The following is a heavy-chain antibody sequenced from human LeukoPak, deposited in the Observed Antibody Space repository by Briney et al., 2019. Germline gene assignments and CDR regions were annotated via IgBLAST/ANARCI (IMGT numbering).Heavy chain of an antibody. CDR2: VYYSGST. D-gene: IGHD4-17*01. CDR1: GGSISSSSYY. V-gene: IGHV4-39*01. Sequence: PSETLSLTCTVSGGSISSSSYYWGWIRQPPGKGLEWIGSVYYSGSTYYHPSLKSRITISVDTSKNQFFLKLSSVTAADTAVYYCARRPVTTSARNWFDPWGQGTLVTVSS. CDR3: ARRPVTTSARNWFDP. J-gene: IGHJ5*02.